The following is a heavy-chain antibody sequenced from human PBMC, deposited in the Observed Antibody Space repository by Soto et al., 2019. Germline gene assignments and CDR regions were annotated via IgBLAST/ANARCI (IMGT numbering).Heavy chain of an antibody. J-gene: IGHJ4*01. V-gene: IGHV2-5*02. CDR1: GFSLSTSGVG. CDR2: VYWDDDK. D-gene: IGHD1-26*01. Sequence: QITLKESGPTLVKPTQTLTLTCTFSGFSLSTSGVGVGWLRQPPGKALEWLALVYWDDDKRYSPSLKSRLTRTQDTSKSQVGLTMNNMDHVDTATYYCAHSSSRWTVGYWGHGALVTVSS. CDR3: AHSSSRWTVGY.